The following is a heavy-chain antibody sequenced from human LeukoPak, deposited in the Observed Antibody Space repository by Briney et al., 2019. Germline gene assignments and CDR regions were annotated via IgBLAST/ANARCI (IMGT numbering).Heavy chain of an antibody. J-gene: IGHJ4*02. Sequence: GGSLRLSCAASGFTFSSYWMHWFRQAPGKGLVWVSGISGSGDNTYYADSVKGRFTISRDSSRDTLYLQMNSLRAEDTAVYYCAKSRSAVAVAGSNYWGQGTLVTVSS. CDR1: GFTFSSYW. CDR3: AKSRSAVAVAGSNY. CDR2: ISGSGDNT. D-gene: IGHD6-19*01. V-gene: IGHV3-23*01.